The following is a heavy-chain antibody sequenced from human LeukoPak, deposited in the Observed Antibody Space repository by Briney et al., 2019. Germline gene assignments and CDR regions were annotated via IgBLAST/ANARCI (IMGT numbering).Heavy chain of an antibody. Sequence: SSETLSLTCNVSGGSISSSSYYWGWIRQPPGKGLEWIGTIYYSGSTYYNPSLKSRVTISVDTSKNQFSLKLSSVTAADTAVYYCARPVPSRLGWFDPWGQGTLVTVSS. V-gene: IGHV4-39*01. CDR1: GGSISSSSYY. D-gene: IGHD1-1*01. CDR3: ARPVPSRLGWFDP. CDR2: IYYSGST. J-gene: IGHJ5*02.